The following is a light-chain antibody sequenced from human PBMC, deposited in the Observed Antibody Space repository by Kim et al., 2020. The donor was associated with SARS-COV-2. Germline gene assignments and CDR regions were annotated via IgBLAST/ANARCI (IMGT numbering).Light chain of an antibody. J-gene: IGKJ4*01. V-gene: IGKV3-11*01. CDR2: DAS. Sequence: EIVLTQSPAPLSLSPGERATLSCRASQSVSSYLAWYQQKPGQAPRLLIYDASSRATGIPARFSGSGSGTDFTLTISSLEPEDFAVYYCQQRSNWPGLTFGGGTKVDIK. CDR3: QQRSNWPGLT. CDR1: QSVSSY.